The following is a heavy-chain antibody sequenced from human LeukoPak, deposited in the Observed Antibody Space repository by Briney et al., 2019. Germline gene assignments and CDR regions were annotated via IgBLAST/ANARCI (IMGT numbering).Heavy chain of an antibody. CDR3: ARDALPSWYSSSWYYFDY. Sequence: GGSLRLSCAASGFTFSSYSMNWVRQAPGKGLEWVSSISSSSSYIYYADSVKGRFTISRDNAKNSLYLQMNSLRAEDTAVYYCARDALPSWYSSSWYYFDYWGQGTLVTVSS. D-gene: IGHD6-13*01. CDR2: ISSSSSYI. V-gene: IGHV3-21*01. CDR1: GFTFSSYS. J-gene: IGHJ4*02.